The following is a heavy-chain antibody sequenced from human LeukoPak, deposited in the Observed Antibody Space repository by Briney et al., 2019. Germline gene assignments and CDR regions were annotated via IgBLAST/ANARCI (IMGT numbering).Heavy chain of an antibody. CDR2: IYSGGNS. CDR1: GFTVSSSY. Sequence: GGSRRLSCAASGFTVSSSYMTWVRQAQGKGLEWVSVIYSGGNSYYADFLKGRFTISRDNSKNTLYLQMNNLRAEDTAVYYCAAGGRSVLDFWGQGTLVTVSS. CDR3: AAGGRSVLDF. J-gene: IGHJ4*02. V-gene: IGHV3-66*01. D-gene: IGHD2-15*01.